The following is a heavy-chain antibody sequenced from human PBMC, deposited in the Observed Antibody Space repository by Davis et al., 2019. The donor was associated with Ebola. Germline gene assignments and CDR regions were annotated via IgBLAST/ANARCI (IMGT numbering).Heavy chain of an antibody. CDR3: ARTAAAHFDY. CDR1: GFTFSSYA. Sequence: GESLKISCAASGFTFSSYAMHWVRQAPGQGLEWVAVISYDGSNKYYADSVKGRFTISRDNSKNTLYLQMNSLRAEDTAVYYCARTAAAHFDYWGQGTLVTVSS. D-gene: IGHD6-13*01. J-gene: IGHJ4*02. CDR2: ISYDGSNK. V-gene: IGHV3-30-3*01.